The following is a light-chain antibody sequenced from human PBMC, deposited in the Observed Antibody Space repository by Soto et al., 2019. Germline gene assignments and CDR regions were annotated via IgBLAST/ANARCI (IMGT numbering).Light chain of an antibody. J-gene: IGLJ1*01. CDR1: SSDVGGYNY. Sequence: QSALTQPPSASGSPGQSVTISCTGTSSDVGGYNYVSWYQQHPGKAPKRIISEVSKRPSGVPDRFSGSKSVNTASLTVSGLQAEDEADYYCTSHAGSNNYVFGTGTKLTVL. CDR3: TSHAGSNNYV. V-gene: IGLV2-8*01. CDR2: EVS.